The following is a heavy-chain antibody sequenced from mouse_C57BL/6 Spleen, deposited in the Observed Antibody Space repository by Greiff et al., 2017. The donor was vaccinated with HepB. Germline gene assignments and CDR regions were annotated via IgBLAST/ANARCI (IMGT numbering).Heavy chain of an antibody. V-gene: IGHV1-55*01. CDR3: AGGKGTWYAMDY. J-gene: IGHJ4*01. CDR1: GYTFTSYW. Sequence: QVHVKQPGAELVKPGASVKMSCKASGYTFTSYWITWVKQRPGQGLEWIGDIYPGSGSTNYNEKFKSKATLTVDTSSSTAYMQLSSLTSEDSAVYYCAGGKGTWYAMDYWGQGTSVTVSS. CDR2: IYPGSGST. D-gene: IGHD1-3*01.